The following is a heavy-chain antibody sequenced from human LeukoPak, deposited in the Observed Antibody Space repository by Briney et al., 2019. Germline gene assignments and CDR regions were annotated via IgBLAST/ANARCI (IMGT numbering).Heavy chain of an antibody. V-gene: IGHV4-39*01. D-gene: IGHD3-22*01. CDR3: ARQGSGLGGYCFDY. Sequence: PSETLSLTCTVSGGSISSSSYYWGWIRQPPGKGLEWIGSIYHSGSTYYNPSLKSRVTISVDTSKNQFSLKLSSVTAADTAVYYCARQGSGLGGYCFDYWGQGTLVTVSS. J-gene: IGHJ4*02. CDR1: GGSISSSSYY. CDR2: IYHSGST.